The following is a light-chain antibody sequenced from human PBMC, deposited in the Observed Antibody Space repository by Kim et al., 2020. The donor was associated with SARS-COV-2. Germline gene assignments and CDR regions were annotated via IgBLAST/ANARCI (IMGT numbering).Light chain of an antibody. V-gene: IGKV3-11*01. Sequence: PGATATLFCRASQSVSSYLAWYQQKPGQAPRLSIYHASNRATDIPARFSGSGSGTDFTLTISSLETEDFAVYYCRKRSNWPRTFGQGTQVDIK. J-gene: IGKJ1*01. CDR3: RKRSNWPRT. CDR2: HAS. CDR1: QSVSSY.